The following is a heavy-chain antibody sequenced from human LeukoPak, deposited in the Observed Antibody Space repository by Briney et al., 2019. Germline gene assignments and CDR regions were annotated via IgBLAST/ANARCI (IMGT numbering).Heavy chain of an antibody. CDR2: ISYDGSNE. D-gene: IGHD3-10*01. Sequence: GGSLRLSCAASGFTFSSYGMHWVRQAPGKGLEWVAVISYDGSNEFYADSVKGRFTISRDNSKNTLYLQMNSLRAEDTALYYCAKDRGFGGDWFPFDSWGQGTLVIVSS. CDR3: AKDRGFGGDWFPFDS. CDR1: GFTFSSYG. V-gene: IGHV3-30*18. J-gene: IGHJ5*01.